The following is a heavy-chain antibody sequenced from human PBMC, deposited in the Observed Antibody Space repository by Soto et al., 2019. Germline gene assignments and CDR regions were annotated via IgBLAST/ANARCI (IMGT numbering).Heavy chain of an antibody. Sequence: QTGGSLRLSCAASGFTFSSYAMHWVRQAPGKGLEWAAVISYDGSNKYYADSVKGRFTISRDDSKNTLYLQMNSLRAEDTAVYYCARGEYSSSFYYYGMDVWGQGTTVTVSS. J-gene: IGHJ6*02. CDR2: ISYDGSNK. V-gene: IGHV3-30-3*01. CDR1: GFTFSSYA. CDR3: ARGEYSSSFYYYGMDV. D-gene: IGHD6-6*01.